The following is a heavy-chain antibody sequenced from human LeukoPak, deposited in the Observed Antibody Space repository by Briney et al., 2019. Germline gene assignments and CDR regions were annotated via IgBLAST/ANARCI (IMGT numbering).Heavy chain of an antibody. Sequence: PGGSLRLSCAASGISFSNYSMNWVRQAPGKGLEWVSLISSSSRFIYYGGSVKGRFTISRDNAKKSLYLQMNSLRAEDTAVYYCARAVYCSGGGCSWYFDLWGRGTLVTVSS. D-gene: IGHD2-15*01. CDR2: ISSSSRFI. CDR1: GISFSNYS. V-gene: IGHV3-21*01. CDR3: ARAVYCSGGGCSWYFDL. J-gene: IGHJ2*01.